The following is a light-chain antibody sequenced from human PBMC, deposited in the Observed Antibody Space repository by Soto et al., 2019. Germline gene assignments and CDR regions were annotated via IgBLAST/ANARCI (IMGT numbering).Light chain of an antibody. J-gene: IGLJ2*01. CDR2: EVS. CDR1: SSDVGGYSY. Sequence: QSVMTQPASVSGSPGQSITISCTGTSSDVGGYSYVSWYQQHPGKAPKLMIYEVSNRPSGVSNRFSGSKSGNTASLPISGLQADDEADYYCSSYTSNSTVVFGGGTKLTVL. CDR3: SSYTSNSTVV. V-gene: IGLV2-14*01.